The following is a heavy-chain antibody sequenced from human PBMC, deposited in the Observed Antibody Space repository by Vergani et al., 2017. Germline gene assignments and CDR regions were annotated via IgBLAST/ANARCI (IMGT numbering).Heavy chain of an antibody. CDR1: GFSFNTYG. J-gene: IGHJ4*03. V-gene: IGHV3-30*02. Sequence: QVQLLETGGGVVQPGGSLRLSCAPSGFSFNTYGAHWVRQAPGKGLEWVAFIGYDGRIRYNVDSVKGRFTISRDTSKNTLSLQMRSLRADDTAVYYCAKDGRENSEYRYFGYRGQGNLVNVSS. CDR2: IGYDGRIR. D-gene: IGHD5-18*01. CDR3: AKDGRENSEYRYFGY.